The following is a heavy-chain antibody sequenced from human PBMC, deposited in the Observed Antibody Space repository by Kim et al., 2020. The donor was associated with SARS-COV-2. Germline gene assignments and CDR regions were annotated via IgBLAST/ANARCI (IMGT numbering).Heavy chain of an antibody. CDR3: AGALSSSSWSSPNYYYYGMDV. D-gene: IGHD6-13*01. Sequence: GGSLRLSCAASGFTFSSYSMNWVRQAPGKGLEWVSSISSSSSYIYYADSVKGRFTISRDNAKNSLYLQMNSLRAEDTAVYYCAGALSSSSWSSPNYYYYGMDVWGQETTVTVSS. V-gene: IGHV3-21*01. CDR2: ISSSSSYI. CDR1: GFTFSSYS. J-gene: IGHJ6*02.